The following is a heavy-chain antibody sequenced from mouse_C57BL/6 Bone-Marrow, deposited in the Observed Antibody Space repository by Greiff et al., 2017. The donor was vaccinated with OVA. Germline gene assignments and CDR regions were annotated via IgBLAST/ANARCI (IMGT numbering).Heavy chain of an antibody. Sequence: EVNLVESGGGLVKPGGSLKLSCAASGFTFSSYAMSWVRQTPEKRLEWVATISDGGSYTYYPDNVKGRFTISRDNAKNNLYLQMSHLKSEDTAMYYCARDRSLWYFDVWGTGTTVTVSS. CDR1: GFTFSSYA. J-gene: IGHJ1*03. CDR2: ISDGGSYT. D-gene: IGHD6-2*01. CDR3: ARDRSLWYFDV. V-gene: IGHV5-4*01.